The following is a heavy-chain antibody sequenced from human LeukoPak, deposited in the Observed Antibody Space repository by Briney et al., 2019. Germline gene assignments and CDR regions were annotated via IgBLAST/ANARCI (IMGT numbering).Heavy chain of an antibody. Sequence: GASVKVSCKASGYTFTGYYMHWVRQAPGQGLEWMGWINPNNGGTNYAQKFQGWVTMTRDTSISTAYMELSGLTSDDTAVYYCARDQLRYFDWLTQDFYTMDVWGQGTTVTVSS. CDR1: GYTFTGYY. J-gene: IGHJ6*02. CDR3: ARDQLRYFDWLTQDFYTMDV. CDR2: INPNNGGT. D-gene: IGHD3-9*01. V-gene: IGHV1-2*04.